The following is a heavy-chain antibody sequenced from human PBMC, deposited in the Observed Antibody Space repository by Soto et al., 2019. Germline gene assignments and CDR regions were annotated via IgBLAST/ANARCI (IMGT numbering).Heavy chain of an antibody. CDR1: GYTFTGYY. CDR3: ARATPLRYFDWLSTRALCADHDAYDI. Sequence: ASVNVSCKASGYTFTGYYMHWVRQAPGQGLEWMGWINPNSGGTNYAQKFQGWVTMTRDTSISTAYMELSRLRSDDTAVYYCARATPLRYFDWLSTRALCADHDAYDIWGRGTMVTVSS. D-gene: IGHD3-9*01. CDR2: INPNSGGT. V-gene: IGHV1-2*04. J-gene: IGHJ3*02.